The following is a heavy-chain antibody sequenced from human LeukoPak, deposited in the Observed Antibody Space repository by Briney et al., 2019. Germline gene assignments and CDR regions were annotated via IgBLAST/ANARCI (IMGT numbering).Heavy chain of an antibody. D-gene: IGHD1-1*01. CDR2: ISYDGSNK. J-gene: IGHJ4*02. CDR1: GFTFSSYG. CDR3: ARGYNWNDVHSPIDY. Sequence: GGSLRLSCAASGFTFSSYGMHWVRQAPGKGLEWVAVISYDGSNKYYADSVKGRFTISRDNSKNTLYLQMNSLRAEDTAVYYCARGYNWNDVHSPIDYWGQGTLVTVSS. V-gene: IGHV3-30*03.